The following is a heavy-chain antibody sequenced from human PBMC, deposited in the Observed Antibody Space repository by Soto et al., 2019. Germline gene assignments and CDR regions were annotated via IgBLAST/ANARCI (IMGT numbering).Heavy chain of an antibody. CDR1: GGTFSSYA. CDR3: ASPYYSSGYYHEYFQH. D-gene: IGHD3-22*01. J-gene: IGHJ1*01. V-gene: IGHV1-69*12. CDR2: IIPIFGTA. Sequence: QVQLVQSGAEVKKPGSSVKVSCKASGGTFSSYAISWVRQAPGQGLEWMGGIIPIFGTANYAQKFQGRVTITADESTSTAYMELSSLRSEDTAVYYWASPYYSSGYYHEYFQHWGQGTLVTVSS.